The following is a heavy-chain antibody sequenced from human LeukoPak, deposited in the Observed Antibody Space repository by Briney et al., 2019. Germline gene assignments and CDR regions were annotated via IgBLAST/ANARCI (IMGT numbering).Heavy chain of an antibody. V-gene: IGHV4-59*01. CDR1: GGPINSYY. J-gene: IGHJ4*02. D-gene: IGHD6-19*01. Sequence: SETLSLTCTVSGGPINSYYWSWIRQPPGKGLEWIGYISFSGNTNYNPSLKSRLTISADTSKSQFSLRLNSVTAADTAVYYCASWITVAGTFDSWGQGILVTVSS. CDR2: ISFSGNT. CDR3: ASWITVAGTFDS.